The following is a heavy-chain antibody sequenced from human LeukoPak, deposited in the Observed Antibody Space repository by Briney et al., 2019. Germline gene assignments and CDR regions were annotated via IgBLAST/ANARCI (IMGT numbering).Heavy chain of an antibody. J-gene: IGHJ4*02. D-gene: IGHD6-19*01. CDR1: GFTFSSYA. Sequence: PGRSLRLPCAASGFTFSSYAMHWVRQAPGKGLEWVAVISYDGSNKYYADSVKGRFTISRDNSKNTLYLQMNSLRAEDTAVYYCASSGWYDEDYWGQGTLVTVSS. V-gene: IGHV3-30-3*01. CDR2: ISYDGSNK. CDR3: ASSGWYDEDY.